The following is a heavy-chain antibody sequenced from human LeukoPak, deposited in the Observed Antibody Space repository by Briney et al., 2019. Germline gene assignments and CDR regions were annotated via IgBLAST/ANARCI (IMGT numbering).Heavy chain of an antibody. CDR1: GFTFSSYA. CDR3: AKDGTYYDFWSGYYYMDV. D-gene: IGHD3-3*01. J-gene: IGHJ6*03. Sequence: PGGSLRLSCAASGFTFSSYAMSWVRQAPGKGLEWVSAISGSGGSTYYADSVKGRFTISRDNSKNTLYLRMNSLRAEDTAVYYCAKDGTYYDFWSGYYYMDVWGKGTTVTVSS. CDR2: ISGSGGST. V-gene: IGHV3-23*01.